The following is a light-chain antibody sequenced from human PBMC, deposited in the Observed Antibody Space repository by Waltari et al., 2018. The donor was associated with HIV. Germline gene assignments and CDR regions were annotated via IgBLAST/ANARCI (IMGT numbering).Light chain of an antibody. V-gene: IGKV3-15*01. CDR3: QQYNSWPLT. J-gene: IGKJ3*01. CDR1: PNVSTN. Sequence: ETVITQSPGAMSVSPGERVTLSCRASPNVSTNLAWYTQTPGQPPRPLSYGAPARATDGPARVSGSGSGTEFNLSIAALRSEELAVYFCQQYNSWPLTVGPGSKVNIK. CDR2: GAP.